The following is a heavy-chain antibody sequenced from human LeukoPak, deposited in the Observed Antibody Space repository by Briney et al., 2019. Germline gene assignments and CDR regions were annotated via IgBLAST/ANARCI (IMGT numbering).Heavy chain of an antibody. CDR2: INHSGST. CDR3: ARGADCSSTSCFDY. CDR1: GGSFSGYY. Sequence: SVTLSLTCAVYGGSFSGYYWSWIRQPPGKGLEWIGEINHSGSTNYNPSLKSRVTISVDTSKNQFSLKLSSVTAADTAVYYCARGADCSSTSCFDYWGQGTLVTVSS. J-gene: IGHJ4*02. V-gene: IGHV4-34*01. D-gene: IGHD2-2*01.